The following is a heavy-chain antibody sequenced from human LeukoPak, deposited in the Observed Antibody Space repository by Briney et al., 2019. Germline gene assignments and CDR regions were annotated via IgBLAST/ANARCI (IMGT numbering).Heavy chain of an antibody. CDR3: AKAMKTYYDILTGHKPLDY. V-gene: IGHV3-30*02. J-gene: IGHJ4*02. CDR1: GFTFSSYG. Sequence: GGSLRLSCAASGFTFSSYGMHWVRQAPGKGLERVAFIRYDGSNKYYADSVKGRFTISRDNSKNTLYLQMNSLRAEDTAVYYCAKAMKTYYDILTGHKPLDYWGQGTLVTVSS. CDR2: IRYDGSNK. D-gene: IGHD3-9*01.